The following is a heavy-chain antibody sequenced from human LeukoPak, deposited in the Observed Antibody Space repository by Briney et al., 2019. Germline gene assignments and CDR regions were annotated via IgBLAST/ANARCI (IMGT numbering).Heavy chain of an antibody. D-gene: IGHD1/OR15-1a*01. Sequence: ASVKVSCKASGYTFTGYYMHWVRQAPGQGLEWMGWINPNSGGINYAQKFQGRVTMTRDTSISTAYMELSRLRSDDTALYYCATAQNNIWPPAPIDYWGQGTLVTVSS. CDR2: INPNSGGI. J-gene: IGHJ4*02. V-gene: IGHV1-2*02. CDR3: ATAQNNIWPPAPIDY. CDR1: GYTFTGYY.